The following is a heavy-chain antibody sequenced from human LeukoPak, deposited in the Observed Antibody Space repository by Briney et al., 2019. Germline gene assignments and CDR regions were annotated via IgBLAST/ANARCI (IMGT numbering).Heavy chain of an antibody. J-gene: IGHJ1*01. CDR3: ARHLGRLGYFQH. V-gene: IGHV4-34*01. CDR1: GGSFSGYY. D-gene: IGHD2-15*01. CDR2: INHSGST. Sequence: SETLSLTCAVYGGSFSGYYWSWIRQPPGKGLEWIGEINHSGSTNYNPSLKSRVTIPVDTSKNQFSLKLSSVTAADTAVYYCARHLGRLGYFQHWGQGTLVTVSS.